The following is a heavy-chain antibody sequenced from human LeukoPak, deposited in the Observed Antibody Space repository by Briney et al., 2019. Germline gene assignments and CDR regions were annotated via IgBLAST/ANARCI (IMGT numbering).Heavy chain of an antibody. J-gene: IGHJ4*02. CDR1: GFTFSGYA. CDR3: AKERQAWGVGADYFDY. V-gene: IGHV3-23*01. Sequence: GGSLRLSCAASGFTFSGYAITWVRQAPGKGLEWVSSISGSSASTYYAESVKGRFTISRDNSKNTLYLQMNGLRAEDSAVYYCAKERQAWGVGADYFDYWGQGTLVTVSS. D-gene: IGHD1-26*01. CDR2: ISGSSAST.